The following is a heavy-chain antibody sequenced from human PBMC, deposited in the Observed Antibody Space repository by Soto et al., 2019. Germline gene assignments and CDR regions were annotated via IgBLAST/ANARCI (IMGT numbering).Heavy chain of an antibody. D-gene: IGHD5-18*01. J-gene: IGHJ6*02. CDR2: ITGSGGGT. V-gene: IGHV3-23*01. Sequence: GGSLILSCAASGFTFSRYWMHWARQAPGKGLVWVSRITGSGGGTYYADSVKGRVTVSRDNSKNTLYLQMHSLRAEDTAIFFCAKWDTHGIIPPTVGGNYYYYDMDVWGQGTTVTAP. CDR1: GFTFSRYW. CDR3: AKWDTHGIIPPTVGGNYYYYDMDV.